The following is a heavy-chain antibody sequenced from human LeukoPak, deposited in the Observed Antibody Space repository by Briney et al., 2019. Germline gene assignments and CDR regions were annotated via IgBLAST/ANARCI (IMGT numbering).Heavy chain of an antibody. J-gene: IGHJ6*03. Sequence: ASVKVSCKASGYTFTSYDINWVRQATGQGLEWMGWMNPNSGNTGYAQKFQGRVTITRNTSISTPYMELSSLRSEDTAVYYCARDLHRVVVRGVPHYYYYMDVWGKGTTVTISS. CDR3: ARDLHRVVVRGVPHYYYYMDV. CDR1: GYTFTSYD. V-gene: IGHV1-8*03. CDR2: MNPNSGNT. D-gene: IGHD3-10*01.